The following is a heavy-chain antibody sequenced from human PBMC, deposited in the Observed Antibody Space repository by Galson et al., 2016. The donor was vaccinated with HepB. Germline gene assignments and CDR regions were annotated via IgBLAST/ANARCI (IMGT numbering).Heavy chain of an antibody. D-gene: IGHD5/OR15-5a*01. J-gene: IGHJ6*02. Sequence: SLRLSCAASGFTFARSAMNWVRQAPGKGLEWVADISGNGESTHYADSVKGHFTVSRDNSQNSLHLQMNNPRAEDTAIYYCAKENLPVSSAIVVEGGMDVWGLGTAVTVSS. CDR1: GFTFARSA. V-gene: IGHV3-23*01. CDR2: ISGNGEST. CDR3: AKENLPVSSAIVVEGGMDV.